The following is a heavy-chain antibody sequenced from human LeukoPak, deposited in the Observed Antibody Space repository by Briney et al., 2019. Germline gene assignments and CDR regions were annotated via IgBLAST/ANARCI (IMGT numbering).Heavy chain of an antibody. CDR2: ISSSDSTI. V-gene: IGHV3-11*04. CDR1: GFTFSDYY. CDR3: ARDPYDSSGYFDY. J-gene: IGHJ4*02. Sequence: GGSLRLSCAASGFTFSDYYMSWIRQAPGKGLGWVSYISSSDSTIYYADSVRGRFTISRDNANNSLYLQMNSLRAEDTAVYYCARDPYDSSGYFDYWGQGTLVTVSS. D-gene: IGHD3-22*01.